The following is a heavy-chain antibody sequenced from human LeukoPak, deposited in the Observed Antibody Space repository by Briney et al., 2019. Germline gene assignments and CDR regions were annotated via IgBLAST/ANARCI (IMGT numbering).Heavy chain of an antibody. CDR2: IYYSGST. Sequence: SQTLSLTCTVSGGSISSGDYYWSWIRQPPGKGLEWIGYIYYSGSTYYNPSLKSRVTISVDTSKNQFSLKLSSVTAADTAVYYCARGSSSWYRGENWGQGTLVTVSS. J-gene: IGHJ4*02. CDR1: GGSISSGDYY. CDR3: ARGSSSWYRGEN. D-gene: IGHD6-13*01. V-gene: IGHV4-30-4*01.